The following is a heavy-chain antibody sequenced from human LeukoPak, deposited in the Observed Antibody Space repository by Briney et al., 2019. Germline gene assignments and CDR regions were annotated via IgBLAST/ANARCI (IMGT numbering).Heavy chain of an antibody. V-gene: IGHV3-30-3*01. CDR2: ISYDGSNK. D-gene: IGHD1-7*01. CDR1: GFTFSSYA. J-gene: IGHJ4*02. CDR3: AREGTNGAYFDY. Sequence: GGSLRLSCAASGFTFSSYAMHWVRQAPGKGLEWVAVISYDGSNKYYADSVKGRFTISRDNSKNTLYLQMNSLRAEDTAVYYCAREGTNGAYFDYWGRGTLVTVSS.